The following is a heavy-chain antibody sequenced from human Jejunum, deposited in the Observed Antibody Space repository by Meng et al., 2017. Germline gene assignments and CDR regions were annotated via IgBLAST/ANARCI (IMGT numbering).Heavy chain of an antibody. CDR2: ITSGCTT. J-gene: IGHJ4*02. CDR3: ATDRSVRGVIDSQDY. CDR1: GFIFSNYA. D-gene: IGHD3-10*01. V-gene: IGHV3-23*01. Sequence: GESLKISCAASGFIFSNYAMGWVRQAPGRGLEWVSIITSGCTTYYEASVKGRFTISRDNLKSMLYLQMNSLRAEDTAIYYCATDRSVRGVIDSQDYWGQGTLVTVSS.